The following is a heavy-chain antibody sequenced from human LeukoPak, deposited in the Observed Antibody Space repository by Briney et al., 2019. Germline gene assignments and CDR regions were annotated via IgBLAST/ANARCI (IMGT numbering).Heavy chain of an antibody. Sequence: GASVKVSCKASGYTFTSYDINWVRQATGQGLEWMGWMNPNSGNTGNAQKFQGRVTMTRNTSISTAYMELSSLSSEDTAVYYCARGRRDSRQFDYWGQGTPVTVSS. J-gene: IGHJ4*02. CDR2: MNPNSGNT. CDR3: ARGRRDSRQFDY. V-gene: IGHV1-8*01. D-gene: IGHD3-10*01. CDR1: GYTFTSYD.